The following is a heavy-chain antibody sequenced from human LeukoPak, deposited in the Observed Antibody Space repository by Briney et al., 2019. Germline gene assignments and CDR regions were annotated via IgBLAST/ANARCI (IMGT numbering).Heavy chain of an antibody. CDR3: ARVQGYYGSGSYLNWFDP. Sequence: SETLSLTCAVYGGSFSGYYWSWIRQPPGKGLEWIGEINHSGSTNYNPSLKSRVTISVDTSKNQFSLKLGSVTAADTAVYYCARVQGYYGSGSYLNWFDPWGQGTLVTVSS. J-gene: IGHJ5*02. V-gene: IGHV4-34*01. D-gene: IGHD3-10*01. CDR1: GGSFSGYY. CDR2: INHSGST.